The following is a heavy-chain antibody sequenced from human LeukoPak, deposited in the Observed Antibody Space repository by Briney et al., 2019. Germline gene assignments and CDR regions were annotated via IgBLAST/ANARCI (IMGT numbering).Heavy chain of an antibody. Sequence: PSETLSLTCTVSGASISNYYWSWIRQTPEKGLEWMGHIHTSGASKYNPSLESRLTLSIDTSRNHLSLKLTSVTAADTAVYFCARLGSYHDFWGQGALVTVSS. J-gene: IGHJ4*02. CDR1: GASISNYY. CDR3: ARLGSYHDF. CDR2: IHTSGAS. V-gene: IGHV4-4*09. D-gene: IGHD1-26*01.